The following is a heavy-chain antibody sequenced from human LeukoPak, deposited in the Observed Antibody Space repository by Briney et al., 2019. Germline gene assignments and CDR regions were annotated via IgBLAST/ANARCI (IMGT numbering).Heavy chain of an antibody. CDR3: ARSYCSGGSCYSWFDY. Sequence: ASVKVPCKASGYTFTGYYMHWVRQAPGQGLEWMGWINPNSGGTNYAQKFQGRVTMTRDTSISTAYMELSRLRSDDTAVYYCARSYCSGGSCYSWFDYWGQGTLVTVSS. CDR1: GYTFTGYY. D-gene: IGHD2-15*01. CDR2: INPNSGGT. J-gene: IGHJ5*01. V-gene: IGHV1-2*02.